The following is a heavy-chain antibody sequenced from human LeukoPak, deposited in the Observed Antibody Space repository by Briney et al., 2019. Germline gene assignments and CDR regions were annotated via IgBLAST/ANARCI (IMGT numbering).Heavy chain of an antibody. CDR1: GGSISSGGYY. Sequence: PSETLSLTCTVSGGSISSGGYYWGWIRQHPGKGLEWIGYIYYSGSTFYNPSLKSRVTISIDTSKNQLSLNLSSVTAADTAVYYCARDRVRGTITYAGFDPWGQGTLVTVSS. J-gene: IGHJ5*02. CDR2: IYYSGST. V-gene: IGHV4-31*03. D-gene: IGHD3-10*01. CDR3: ARDRVRGTITYAGFDP.